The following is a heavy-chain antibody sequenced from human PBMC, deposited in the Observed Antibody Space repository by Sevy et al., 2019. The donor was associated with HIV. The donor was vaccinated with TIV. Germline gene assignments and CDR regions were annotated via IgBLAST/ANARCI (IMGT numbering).Heavy chain of an antibody. V-gene: IGHV4-59*01. J-gene: IGHJ3*02. Sequence: SETLSLTCTVSGGSISSYYWSWIRQPPGKGLEWIGYIYYSGSNNYNPSLKSRVTISVDTSKNKFSLKLSSVTAADTAVYYCARSWSSGSYYNYYDAFDIWGQGTMVTVSS. D-gene: IGHD3-10*01. CDR3: ARSWSSGSYYNYYDAFDI. CDR2: IYYSGSN. CDR1: GGSISSYY.